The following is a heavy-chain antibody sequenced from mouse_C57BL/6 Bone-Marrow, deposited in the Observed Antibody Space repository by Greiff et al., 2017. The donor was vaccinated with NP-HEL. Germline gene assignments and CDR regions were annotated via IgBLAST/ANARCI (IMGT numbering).Heavy chain of an antibody. CDR2: IHPNSGST. V-gene: IGHV1-64*01. CDR1: GYTFTSYW. J-gene: IGHJ3*01. CDR3: ARTLRRLAWFAY. D-gene: IGHD2-12*01. Sequence: VQLQQSGAELVKPGASVKLSCKASGYTFTSYWMHWVKQRPGQGLEWIGMIHPNSGSTNYNEKFKSKATLTVDKSSSTAYMQLSSLTSEDAAVYYCARTLRRLAWFAYWGQGTLVTVSA.